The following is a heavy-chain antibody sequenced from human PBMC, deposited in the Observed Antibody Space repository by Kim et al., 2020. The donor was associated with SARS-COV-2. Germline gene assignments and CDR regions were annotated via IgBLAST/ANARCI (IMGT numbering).Heavy chain of an antibody. Sequence: SGPTLVKPTQTLTLTCSISGFSLSTNGVCVNWIRQSPGKALEWLARIDWDNDNYYSTSLKTRLTISKDNSKNEVVLTLTNLDPVDTATYYCARGKIAVGSCTTSTCLNYFGSWGQGTLVTVSS. CDR2: IDWDNDN. CDR1: GFSLSTNGVC. J-gene: IGHJ4*02. CDR3: ARGKIAVGSCTTSTCLNYFGS. V-gene: IGHV2-70*11. D-gene: IGHD2-8*01.